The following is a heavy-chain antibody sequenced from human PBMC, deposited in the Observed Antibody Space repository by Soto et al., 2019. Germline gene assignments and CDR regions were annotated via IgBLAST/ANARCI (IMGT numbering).Heavy chain of an antibody. CDR2: TYYRSKWYN. Sequence: SQTLSLTCAISGDSVSSNSAAWNWIRQSPSRGLEWLGRTYYRSKWYNGYAVSVKSRITINPDTSKNQFSLQLNSVTPEDTAVYYCARDLTGFGSGWYLWFDPWGQGTLVTVSS. J-gene: IGHJ5*02. D-gene: IGHD6-13*01. CDR3: ARDLTGFGSGWYLWFDP. V-gene: IGHV6-1*01. CDR1: GDSVSSNSAA.